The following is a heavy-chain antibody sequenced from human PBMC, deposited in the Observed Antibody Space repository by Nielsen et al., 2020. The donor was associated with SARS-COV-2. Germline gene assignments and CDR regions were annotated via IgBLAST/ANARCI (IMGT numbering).Heavy chain of an antibody. CDR3: AKDDFSSSSSDY. Sequence: GGSLRLSCAASGFTFNNYGFYWVRQAPGKGLEWVSLISGDGGSTYYADSVKGRFTISRDNSKNSLSLQMNSLRTEDTALYYCAKDDFSSSSSDYWGQGTLVTVSS. CDR1: GFTFNNYG. J-gene: IGHJ4*02. CDR2: ISGDGGST. V-gene: IGHV3-43*02. D-gene: IGHD6-6*01.